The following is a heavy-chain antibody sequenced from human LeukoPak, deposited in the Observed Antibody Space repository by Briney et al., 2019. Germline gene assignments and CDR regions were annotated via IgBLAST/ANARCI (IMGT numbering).Heavy chain of an antibody. D-gene: IGHD2-21*02. Sequence: GASVKVSCKASGGTFSSYAISWVRQAPGQGLEWVGGVIPIFGTANYAQKFQGRVTITADESTSTAYMELSSLRSEDTAVYYCARELAYCGGDCYSYAFDIWGQGTMVTVSS. CDR1: GGTFSSYA. V-gene: IGHV1-69*13. CDR2: VIPIFGTA. CDR3: ARELAYCGGDCYSYAFDI. J-gene: IGHJ3*02.